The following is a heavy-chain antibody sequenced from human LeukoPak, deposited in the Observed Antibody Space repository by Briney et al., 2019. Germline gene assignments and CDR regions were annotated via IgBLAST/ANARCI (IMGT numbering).Heavy chain of an antibody. J-gene: IGHJ4*02. V-gene: IGHV4-4*02. CDR3: ASKGSSSSRYYFDY. CDR2: IYHSEST. D-gene: IGHD2-2*01. Sequence: SETLSLTCAVSGGSISSSNWWSWVRQPPGKGLEWIGEIYHSESTNYNPSLKSRVTFSVDKSKNQFSLKLTSVTAADTAVYYCASKGSSSSRYYFDYWGQGTLVTVSS. CDR1: GGSISSSNW.